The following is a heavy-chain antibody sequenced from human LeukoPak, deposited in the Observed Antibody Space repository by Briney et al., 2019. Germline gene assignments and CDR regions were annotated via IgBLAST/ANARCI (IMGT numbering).Heavy chain of an antibody. V-gene: IGHV3-48*03. Sequence: GGSLRLSCAASGFTFSSYEMNWVRQAPGKGLEWVSYISSSGGTIYYADSVKGRFTISRDNAKNSLYLQMNSLRAEDTAVYYCARGRASSSWYGNYYYYGMDVWGQGTTVTVSS. J-gene: IGHJ6*02. CDR3: ARGRASSSWYGNYYYYGMDV. CDR2: ISSSGGTI. D-gene: IGHD6-13*01. CDR1: GFTFSSYE.